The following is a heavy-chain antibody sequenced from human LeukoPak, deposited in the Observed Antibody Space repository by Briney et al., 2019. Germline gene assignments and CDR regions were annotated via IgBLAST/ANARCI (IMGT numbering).Heavy chain of an antibody. CDR3: ARDCHDYVWGSYLNWFDP. CDR1: GGTFSSYA. CDR2: IIPIFGTA. Sequence: SVKVSCKASGGTFSSYAISWVRQAPGQGLEWMGGIIPIFGTANYAQKFQGRVTITTDESTSTAYMELSSLRSEDTAVYYCARDCHDYVWGSYLNWFDPWGQGTQVTVSS. D-gene: IGHD3-16*02. J-gene: IGHJ5*02. V-gene: IGHV1-69*05.